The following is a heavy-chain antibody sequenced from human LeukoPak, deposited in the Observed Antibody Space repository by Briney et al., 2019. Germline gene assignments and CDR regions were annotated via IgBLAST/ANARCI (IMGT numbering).Heavy chain of an antibody. V-gene: IGHV3-21*01. CDR3: ASPDEEYSSSPLGFDY. Sequence: GGSLRLSCAASGFTFSSYSMNRVHQAPGKGLEWVSSISSSSSYIYYADSVKGRFTISRDNAKNSLYLQMNSLRAEDTAVYYCASPDEEYSSSPLGFDYRGQGTLVTVSS. CDR2: ISSSSSYI. D-gene: IGHD6-6*01. CDR1: GFTFSSYS. J-gene: IGHJ4*02.